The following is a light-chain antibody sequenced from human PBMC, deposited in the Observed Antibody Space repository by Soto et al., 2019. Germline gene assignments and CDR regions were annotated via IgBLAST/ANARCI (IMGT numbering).Light chain of an antibody. Sequence: QSALTQPASGCGSPGQSFAISCTGTISDVGGYNYVSWYQQHPGKAPKLMIYEVNKRPSGVPDRFSGSKSGNTASLTVSGLQAEDEADYYCSSYAGSSNVFGTGTKVTV. V-gene: IGLV2-8*01. J-gene: IGLJ1*01. CDR1: ISDVGGYNY. CDR3: SSYAGSSNV. CDR2: EVN.